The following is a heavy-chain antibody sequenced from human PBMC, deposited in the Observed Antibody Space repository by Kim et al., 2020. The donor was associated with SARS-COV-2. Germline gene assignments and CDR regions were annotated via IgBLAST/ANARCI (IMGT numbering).Heavy chain of an antibody. CDR2: T. Sequence: TNYNPSLKSRVTISVDTSKNQFSLKLSSVTAADTAVYYCARGIAARPCDYWGQGTLVTVSS. CDR3: ARGIAARPCDY. D-gene: IGHD6-6*01. J-gene: IGHJ4*02. V-gene: IGHV4-34*01.